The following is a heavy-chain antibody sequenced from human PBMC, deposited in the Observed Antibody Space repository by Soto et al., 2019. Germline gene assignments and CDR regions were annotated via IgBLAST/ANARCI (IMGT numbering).Heavy chain of an antibody. V-gene: IGHV3-9*01. D-gene: IGHD6-13*01. J-gene: IGHJ6*03. CDR2: ISWNSGSI. CDR3: AKVASSWSPYYYYYYMDV. Sequence: EVQLVESGGGLVQPGRSLRLSCAASGFTFDDYAMHWVRQAPGKGLEWVSGISWNSGSIGYADSVKGRFTISRDNAKNSLYLQMNSLRAEDTALYYCAKVASSWSPYYYYYYMDVWGKGTTVTVSS. CDR1: GFTFDDYA.